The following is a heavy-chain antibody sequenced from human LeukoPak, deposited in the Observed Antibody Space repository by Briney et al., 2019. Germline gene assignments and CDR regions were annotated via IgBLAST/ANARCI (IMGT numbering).Heavy chain of an antibody. D-gene: IGHD5-18*01. CDR3: ARDLGKAMAYP. Sequence: ASVKVSCKASGYTFTSYYMHWVQQAPGQGLEWMGIINPSGGSTSYAQKFQGRVTMTRDMSTSTVYMELSSLRSEDTAVYYCARDLGKAMAYPWGQGTLVTVSS. V-gene: IGHV1-46*01. J-gene: IGHJ5*02. CDR2: INPSGGST. CDR1: GYTFTSYY.